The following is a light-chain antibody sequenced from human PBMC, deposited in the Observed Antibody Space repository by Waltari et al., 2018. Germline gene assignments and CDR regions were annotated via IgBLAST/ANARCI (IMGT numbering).Light chain of an antibody. Sequence: DIQMTQSPSSLSASVGDHVTITCRASQGINDGLAWYQQKPGKAPNLLIYGASNLQTGVPSRFSGSGSGTDFTLTISSLQPEDFAVYYCQQRYSYPLTFGGGTKVEIK. CDR1: QGINDG. CDR3: QQRYSYPLT. CDR2: GAS. V-gene: IGKV1-17*01. J-gene: IGKJ4*01.